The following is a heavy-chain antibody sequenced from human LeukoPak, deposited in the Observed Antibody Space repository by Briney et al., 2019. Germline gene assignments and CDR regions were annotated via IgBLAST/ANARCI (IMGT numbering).Heavy chain of an antibody. CDR3: ARVSGSGCVDY. CDR2: INHSGST. V-gene: IGHV4-34*01. J-gene: IGHJ4*02. D-gene: IGHD6-19*01. CDR1: GGSFSGYY. Sequence: PSETPSLTCAVYGGSFSGYYWSWIRQPPGKGLEWIGEINHSGSTNYNPSLKSRVTISVDTSKNQFSLKLSSVTAADTAVYYCARVSGSGCVDYWGQGTLVTVSS.